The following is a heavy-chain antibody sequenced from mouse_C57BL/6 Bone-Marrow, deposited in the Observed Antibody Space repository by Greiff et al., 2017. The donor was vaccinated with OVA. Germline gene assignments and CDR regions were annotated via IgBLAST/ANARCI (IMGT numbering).Heavy chain of an antibody. D-gene: IGHD2-2*01. CDR3: ARQGYGYDRGAFAY. CDR1: GFTFSSYG. J-gene: IGHJ3*01. V-gene: IGHV5-6*01. Sequence: VQLKESGGDLVKPGGSLKLSCAASGFTFSSYGMSWVRQTPDKRLEWVATISSGGSYTYYPDSVKGRFTISRDNAKNTLYLQMSSLKSEDTAMYYCARQGYGYDRGAFAYWGQGTLVTVSA. CDR2: ISSGGSYT.